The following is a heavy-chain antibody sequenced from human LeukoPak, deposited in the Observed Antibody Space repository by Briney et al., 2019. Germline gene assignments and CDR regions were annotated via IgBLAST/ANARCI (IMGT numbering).Heavy chain of an antibody. CDR2: IYTSGST. CDR3: ARDLRRYYDSSGLYYYYYYYMDV. J-gene: IGHJ6*03. Sequence: KPSQTLSLTCTVSGGSISSGSYYWSWIRQPAGKGLEWIGRIYTSGSTNYNPSLKSRVTISVDTSKNQFSLKLSSVTAADTAVYYCARDLRRYYDSSGLYYYYYYYMDVWGKGTTVTVSS. CDR1: GGSISSGSYY. V-gene: IGHV4-61*02. D-gene: IGHD3-22*01.